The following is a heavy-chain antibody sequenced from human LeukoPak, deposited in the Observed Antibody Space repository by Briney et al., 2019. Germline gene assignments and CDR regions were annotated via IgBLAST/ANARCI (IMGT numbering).Heavy chain of an antibody. CDR2: IYYSGST. Sequence: SETLSLTCTVSGGSISSSSYYWGWIRQPPGKGLEWIGYIYYSGSTNYNPSLKSRVTISVDTSKNQFSLKLSSVTAADTAVYYCARLGGQLDLWGQGTLVTVSS. CDR3: ARLGGQLDL. CDR1: GGSISSSSYY. D-gene: IGHD3-16*01. J-gene: IGHJ5*02. V-gene: IGHV4-61*05.